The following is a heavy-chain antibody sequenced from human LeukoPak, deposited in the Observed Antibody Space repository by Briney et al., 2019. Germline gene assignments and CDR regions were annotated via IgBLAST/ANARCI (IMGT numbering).Heavy chain of an antibody. D-gene: IGHD2-15*01. J-gene: IGHJ4*02. CDR3: ARDSETTPIHVLGY. Sequence: GGSLRLSCVVSGFTFTNYVVHWVRQAPGKGLEWVTLVSSDGGIKYYADSVKGRFSVSRDISKYTLYLQMNSLRVDDTAVYYCARDSETTPIHVLGYWGQGTLVTVSS. CDR1: GFTFTNYV. CDR2: VSSDGGIK. V-gene: IGHV3-30-3*01.